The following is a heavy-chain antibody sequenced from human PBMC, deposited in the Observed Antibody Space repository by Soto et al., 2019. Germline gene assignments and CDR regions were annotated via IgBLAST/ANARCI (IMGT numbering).Heavy chain of an antibody. CDR1: GFKFSDAW. D-gene: IGHD3-3*01. CDR3: ASQGRKGRFLEWLFFDY. Sequence: EVQLVESGGDLVKPGGSLRLSCTASGFKFSDAWMSWVRQVPGKGLEWVGRMKSEGSGGTTDYAAPVKGRFTISRDNAKNSLYLQMNSLRAEDTALYYCASQGRKGRFLEWLFFDYWGQGTLVTVSS. V-gene: IGHV3-15*05. CDR2: MKSEGSGGTT. J-gene: IGHJ4*02.